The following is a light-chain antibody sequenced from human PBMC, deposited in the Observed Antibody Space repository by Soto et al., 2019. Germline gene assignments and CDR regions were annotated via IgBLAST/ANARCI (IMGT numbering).Light chain of an antibody. J-gene: IGLJ1*01. CDR2: EVS. CDR3: SSYISSSTLYV. V-gene: IGLV2-14*01. CDR1: SSDVGGYNY. Sequence: QSALTQPASVSGSPGQSITISCTETSSDVGGYNYVSWYQQHPGKAPKLMIYEVSNRPSGVSIRFSGSKSGNTASLTISGLQAEDEADYFCSSYISSSTLYVFGTGTKLTVL.